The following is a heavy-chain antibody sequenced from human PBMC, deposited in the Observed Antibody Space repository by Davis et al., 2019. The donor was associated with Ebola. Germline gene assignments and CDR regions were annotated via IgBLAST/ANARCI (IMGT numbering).Heavy chain of an antibody. CDR3: ARLISTYSSTWWDY. Sequence: SETLSLTCTVSGGSISSSSYYWVWIRQPPGKGLEWIATIYYTGTTYYNPSLKSRVTISVDTSKNQFSLKLSSVAAADTALYYCARLISTYSSTWWDYWGQGTLVTVSS. CDR1: GGSISSSSYY. D-gene: IGHD6-13*01. CDR2: IYYTGTT. V-gene: IGHV4-39*01. J-gene: IGHJ4*02.